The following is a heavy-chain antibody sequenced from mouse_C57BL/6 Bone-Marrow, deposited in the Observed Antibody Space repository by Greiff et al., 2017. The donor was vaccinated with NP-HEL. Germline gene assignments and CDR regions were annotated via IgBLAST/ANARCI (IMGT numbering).Heavy chain of an antibody. CDR1: GFTFSSYA. J-gene: IGHJ3*01. CDR2: ISDGGSYT. CDR3: ACDRDYDYSPFAY. V-gene: IGHV5-4*03. Sequence: EVKLVESGGGLVKPGGSLKLSCAASGFTFSSYAMSWVRQTPEKRLEWVATISDGGSYTYYPDNVKGRVTFTRDNAKNNLYLQMSHIKSEDTAMYDCACDRDYDYSPFAYWGQGTPVTVSA. D-gene: IGHD2-4*01.